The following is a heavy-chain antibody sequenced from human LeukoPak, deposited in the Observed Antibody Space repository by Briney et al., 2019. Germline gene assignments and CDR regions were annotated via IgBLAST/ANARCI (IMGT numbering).Heavy chain of an antibody. Sequence: GGSLRLSCAAFGFTFSSYAMHWVRQAPGKGLEWVAVISYDGSNKYYADSVKGRFTISRDNSKNTLYLQMNSLRAEDTAVYYCARSFITYGMDVWGQGTTVTVSS. CDR2: ISYDGSNK. D-gene: IGHD3-16*02. CDR1: GFTFSSYA. J-gene: IGHJ6*02. CDR3: ARSFITYGMDV. V-gene: IGHV3-30*01.